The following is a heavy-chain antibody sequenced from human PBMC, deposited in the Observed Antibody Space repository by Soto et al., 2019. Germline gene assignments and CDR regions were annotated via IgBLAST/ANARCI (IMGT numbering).Heavy chain of an antibody. CDR1: GGSISSYY. CDR3: ARDRAFSVNYCMDV. CDR2: VYYSGST. V-gene: IGHV4-59*01. Sequence: LSLTCTVSGGSISSYYWNWIRQPPGKGLEWIGYVYYSGSTKYNPSLKSRVTISVDTSKSQFSLKLSSVTAADTAVYYCARDRAFSVNYCMDVWGQGTTVTVSS. J-gene: IGHJ6*02.